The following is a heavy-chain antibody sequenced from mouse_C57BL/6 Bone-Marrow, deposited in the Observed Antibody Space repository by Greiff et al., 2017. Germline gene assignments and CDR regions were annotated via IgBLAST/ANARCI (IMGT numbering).Heavy chain of an antibody. CDR2: IWTGGGT. Sequence: VMLVESGPGLVAPSQSLSITCTVSGFSLTSYAISWVRQPPGKGLEWLGVIWTGGGTNYNSALKSRLSISKDNSKSQVFLKMNSLQTDDTARYYCARSVNYYGSSPYWYFDVWGTGTTVTVSS. D-gene: IGHD1-1*01. V-gene: IGHV2-9-1*01. J-gene: IGHJ1*03. CDR1: GFSLTSYA. CDR3: ARSVNYYGSSPYWYFDV.